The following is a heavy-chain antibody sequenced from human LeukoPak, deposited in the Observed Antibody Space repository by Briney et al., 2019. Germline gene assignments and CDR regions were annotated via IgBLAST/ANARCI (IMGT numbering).Heavy chain of an antibody. J-gene: IGHJ4*02. D-gene: IGHD6-13*01. CDR1: GFTFSSYS. CDR3: ARERGYSSSWYAWDY. V-gene: IGHV3-21*01. CDR2: ISSSSSYI. Sequence: GRSLRLSCAASGFTFSSYSMNWVRQAPGKGLEWVSSISSSSSYIYYADSVKGRFTISRDNAKNSLYLQMNSLRAEDTAVYYCARERGYSSSWYAWDYWGQGTLVTVSS.